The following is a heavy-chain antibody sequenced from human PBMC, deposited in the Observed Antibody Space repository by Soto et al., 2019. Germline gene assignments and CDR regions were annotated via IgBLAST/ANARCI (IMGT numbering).Heavy chain of an antibody. J-gene: IGHJ5*01. V-gene: IGHV1-46*01. CDR3: ARDLDVTTVTTSFDS. CDR1: GFTFTKYY. Sequence: QVQLVQYGAEVTKPGASVTVACTTSGFTFTKYYMHWVRQAPGQGLDWVGVINPSGRTTSYAQKCLGRVTMTRDASTATGYMELNILRSKDTAVYYCARDLDVTTVTTSFDSWGQGTLVTVSS. D-gene: IGHD4-17*01. CDR2: INPSGRTT.